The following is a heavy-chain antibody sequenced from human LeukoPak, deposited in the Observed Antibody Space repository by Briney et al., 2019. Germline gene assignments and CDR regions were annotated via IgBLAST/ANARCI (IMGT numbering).Heavy chain of an antibody. Sequence: SETLSLTCTVSGGSISSGDYYWSWIRQPPGKGLEWIGYIYYSGSTYYNPSLKSRVTISADTSKNQFSLKLSSVTAADTAVYYCARGGCSGGSCYSGNWFDPWGQGTLVTVSS. CDR3: ARGGCSGGSCYSGNWFDP. D-gene: IGHD2-15*01. CDR2: IYYSGST. CDR1: GGSISSGDYY. V-gene: IGHV4-30-4*01. J-gene: IGHJ5*02.